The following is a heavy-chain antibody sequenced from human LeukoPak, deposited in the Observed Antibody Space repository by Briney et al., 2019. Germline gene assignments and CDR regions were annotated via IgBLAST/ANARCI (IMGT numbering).Heavy chain of an antibody. Sequence: SETLSLTCAVYGGSFSGYYWSWIRQPPGKGLEWIGEINHSGSTNYNPSLKSRVTISVDTSKNQFSLELSSVTAADTAVYYCARAPYRSSTSCPYNWFDPWGQGTLVTVSS. J-gene: IGHJ5*02. CDR3: ARAPYRSSTSCPYNWFDP. V-gene: IGHV4-34*01. D-gene: IGHD2-2*01. CDR1: GGSFSGYY. CDR2: INHSGST.